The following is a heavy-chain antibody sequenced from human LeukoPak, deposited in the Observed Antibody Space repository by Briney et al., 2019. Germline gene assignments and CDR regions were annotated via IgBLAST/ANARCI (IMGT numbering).Heavy chain of an antibody. V-gene: IGHV3-48*03. CDR1: GFTFSSYE. D-gene: IGHD1-26*01. CDR3: AREGWGLSVADAFDI. J-gene: IGHJ3*02. CDR2: ISGGGTTI. Sequence: AGGSLRLSCAASGFTFSSYEMNWVRQAPGKGLEWVSYISGGGTTIYFADSVKGRFTISRDNAKNSLYLQMNSLRAEDTAVYYCAREGWGLSVADAFDIWGQGTMVTVSS.